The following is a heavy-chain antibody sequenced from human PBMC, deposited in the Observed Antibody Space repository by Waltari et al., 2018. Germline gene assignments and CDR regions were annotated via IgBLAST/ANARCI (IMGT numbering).Heavy chain of an antibody. CDR1: GVTCSRYW. Sequence: GVTCSRYWMSWVRQTPGKGLEWVANINYDGRQKYYVDSVKGRFTISRDNAKNSVYLQMNSLRVEDTAVYYCAKSRGFEYWGQGALITVSS. V-gene: IGHV3-7*01. J-gene: IGHJ4*02. D-gene: IGHD2-2*01. CDR3: AKSRGFEY. CDR2: INYDGRQK.